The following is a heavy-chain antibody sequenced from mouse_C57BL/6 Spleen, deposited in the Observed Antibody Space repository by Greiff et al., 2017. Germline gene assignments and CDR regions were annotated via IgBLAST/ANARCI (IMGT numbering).Heavy chain of an antibody. D-gene: IGHD1-1*01. Sequence: VQLQQSGPELVKPGASVKIPCKASGYTFTDYNMDWVKQSHGKSLEWIGDINPNNGGTIYNQKFKGKATLTVDKSSSTAYMELRSLTSEDTAVYYCARRNYGSSYYAMDYWGQGTSVTVS. CDR1: GYTFTDYN. CDR3: ARRNYGSSYYAMDY. J-gene: IGHJ4*01. V-gene: IGHV1-18*01. CDR2: INPNNGGT.